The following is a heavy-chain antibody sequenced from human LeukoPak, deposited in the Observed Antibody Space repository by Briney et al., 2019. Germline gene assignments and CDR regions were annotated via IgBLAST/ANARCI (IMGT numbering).Heavy chain of an antibody. CDR1: GFTFSSYG. D-gene: IGHD3-9*01. J-gene: IGHJ4*02. CDR2: IRYDGSNK. Sequence: PGGSLRLSCAASGFTFSSYGMHWVRQAPGKGLEWVAFIRYDGSNKYYADSVKGRFTISRDNSKNTLYLQMNSLRAEDTAVYYCARDRNDILTEGFDYWGQGTLVTVSS. V-gene: IGHV3-30*02. CDR3: ARDRNDILTEGFDY.